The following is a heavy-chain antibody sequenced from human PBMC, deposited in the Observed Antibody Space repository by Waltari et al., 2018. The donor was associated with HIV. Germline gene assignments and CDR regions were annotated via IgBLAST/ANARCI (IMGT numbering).Heavy chain of an antibody. Sequence: QVQLQESGPGLVKPSETLSLTCTVSGGSISSYYWSWLRQPPGKGLEWIGYIYYSGSTNYNPSRKSRVTISVDTSKNQFSLKLSAVTAADTAVYYCAREGIAARGGWFDPWGQGTLVTVSS. CDR3: AREGIAARGGWFDP. D-gene: IGHD6-6*01. J-gene: IGHJ5*02. V-gene: IGHV4-59*01. CDR2: IYYSGST. CDR1: GGSISSYY.